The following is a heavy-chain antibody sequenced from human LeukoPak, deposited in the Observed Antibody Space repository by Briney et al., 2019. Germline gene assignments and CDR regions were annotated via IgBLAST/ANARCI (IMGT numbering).Heavy chain of an antibody. J-gene: IGHJ4*02. Sequence: GGSLRLSCAASGFTFSSYSMNWVRQAPGKGLEWVSSISSSSSYIYYADSVKGRFTISRDNAKSSLYLQMNSLRAEDTAVYYCARFRPIQPVDYWGQGTLVTVSS. CDR3: ARFRPIQPVDY. V-gene: IGHV3-21*01. D-gene: IGHD5-18*01. CDR2: ISSSSSYI. CDR1: GFTFSSYS.